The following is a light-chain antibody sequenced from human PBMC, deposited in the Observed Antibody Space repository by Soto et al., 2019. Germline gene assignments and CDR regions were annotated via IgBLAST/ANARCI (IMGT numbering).Light chain of an antibody. V-gene: IGLV2-8*01. CDR1: SSDVGGYNS. Sequence: QFVLTQPPSASGSPGQSVTVSCTGTSSDVGGYNSVSWYQQHPDKAPKLMIYDVSQRPSGVPDRFSGSKSGNTASLTVSGLQAEDEADYYCSSYAGTHIVFGTGTKVTVL. CDR3: SSYAGTHIV. J-gene: IGLJ1*01. CDR2: DVS.